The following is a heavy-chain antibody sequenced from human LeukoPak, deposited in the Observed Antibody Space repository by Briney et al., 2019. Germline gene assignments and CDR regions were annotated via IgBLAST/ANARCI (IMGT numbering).Heavy chain of an antibody. V-gene: IGHV1-2*02. Sequence: ASVKVSCKASGYTFTGYYMHWVRQAPGQGLEWMGWINPNSGGTNYAQKFQGRVTMTRDTSISTAYMELSRLRSDDTAVYYCARGVVIYPRTYDAFDIWGQGTMVTVSS. CDR2: INPNSGGT. CDR1: GYTFTGYY. J-gene: IGHJ3*02. D-gene: IGHD3-22*01. CDR3: ARGVVIYPRTYDAFDI.